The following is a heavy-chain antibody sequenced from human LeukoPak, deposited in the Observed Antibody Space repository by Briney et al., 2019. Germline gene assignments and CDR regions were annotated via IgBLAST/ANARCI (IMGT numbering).Heavy chain of an antibody. CDR2: IYYSGST. Sequence: SETLSLTCTVSGGSINPHYWSWIRQPPGKGLEWIAYIYYSGSTNYNPSLKSRVTMSVDTSKNRFSLKLRYVTAADTAVYYCARLCRTTVTDDAFDIWGQGTMTIVSS. D-gene: IGHD4-17*01. V-gene: IGHV4-59*11. J-gene: IGHJ3*02. CDR3: ARLCRTTVTDDAFDI. CDR1: GGSINPHY.